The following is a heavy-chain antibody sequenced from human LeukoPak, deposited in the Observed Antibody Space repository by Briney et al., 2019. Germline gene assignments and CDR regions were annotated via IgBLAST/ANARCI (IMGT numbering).Heavy chain of an antibody. D-gene: IGHD2-15*01. CDR2: INLNSGGT. CDR3: CRDPYVGYCSGGSCYSDRPKRLFDY. Sequence: ASVKLSCSASGYTFTGYYMHWVRQAPGQGLAWMGWINLNSGGTNYAQTFPGRVTMTRDTPITPAYTNLSRLRAVDTSVYYSCRDPYVGYCSGGSCYSDRPKRLFDYWGQGTLVTVSS. V-gene: IGHV1-2*02. J-gene: IGHJ4*02. CDR1: GYTFTGYY.